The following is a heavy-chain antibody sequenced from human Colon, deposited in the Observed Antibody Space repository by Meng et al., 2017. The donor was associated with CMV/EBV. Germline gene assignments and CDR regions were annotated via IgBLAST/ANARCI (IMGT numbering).Heavy chain of an antibody. Sequence: SVFTFTNYAMTWVRQAPGKGPAWVSTILGTGGSTYYADSVKGRFTISRDDSRNTVYLQLNSLRVEDTAIFYCARGDSSTTWLVFDYWGLGTLVTVSS. V-gene: IGHV3-23*01. J-gene: IGHJ4*02. CDR2: ILGTGGST. D-gene: IGHD6-13*01. CDR3: ARGDSSTTWLVFDY. CDR1: VFTFTNYA.